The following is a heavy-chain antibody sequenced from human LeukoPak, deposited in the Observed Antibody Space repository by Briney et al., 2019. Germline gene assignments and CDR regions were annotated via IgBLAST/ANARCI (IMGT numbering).Heavy chain of an antibody. CDR3: ARAKDFWSGYIYYMDV. J-gene: IGHJ6*03. D-gene: IGHD3-3*01. V-gene: IGHV1-69*05. Sequence: SSVKVSCKASGGSFSSHASSWVRQAPAQPREWMGGIIPIFGTANYAQKFQGRVTITTDESTSTAYMELSSLRSEDAAVYYCARAKDFWSGYIYYMDVWGKGTTVTVSS. CDR1: GGSFSSHA. CDR2: IIPIFGTA.